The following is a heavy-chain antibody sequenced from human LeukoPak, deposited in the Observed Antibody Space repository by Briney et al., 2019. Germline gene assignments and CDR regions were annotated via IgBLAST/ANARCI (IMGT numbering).Heavy chain of an antibody. J-gene: IGHJ4*02. CDR1: GGTFSSYA. Sequence: ASVKVSCKASGGTFSSYAISWVRQAPGQGLEWMGRIIPILGIANYAQKFQGRVTITADTSTSTAYMELRSLRSDDTAVYYCARAPGVVVAATGDYWGQGTLVTVSS. D-gene: IGHD2-15*01. CDR2: IIPILGIA. CDR3: ARAPGVVVAATGDY. V-gene: IGHV1-69*04.